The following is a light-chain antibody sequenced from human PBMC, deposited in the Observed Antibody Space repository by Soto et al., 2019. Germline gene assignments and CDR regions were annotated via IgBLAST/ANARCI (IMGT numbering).Light chain of an antibody. Sequence: QSALTQPRSVSGSPGQSVTLSCTGTSSDVGGYHYVSWYQHHPGKAPKIIIFDVNQRPSGVPDRFSGSKSGNTASLTISGLQTEDEADYYCCSYAGSYTLVFGGGTKVTVL. V-gene: IGLV2-11*01. CDR3: CSYAGSYTLV. J-gene: IGLJ2*01. CDR1: SSDVGGYHY. CDR2: DVN.